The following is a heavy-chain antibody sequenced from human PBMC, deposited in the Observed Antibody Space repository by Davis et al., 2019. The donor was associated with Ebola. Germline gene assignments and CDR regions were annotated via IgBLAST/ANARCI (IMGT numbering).Heavy chain of an antibody. V-gene: IGHV1-45*02. CDR2: ITPFNGNT. Sequence: AASVKVSCKASGYTFTYRYLHWVRQAPGQALEWMGWITPFNGNTIYAQKFQDRVTITRDRSVSTAYTELSSLRSEDTAMYYCASAGIATTGGAYYSYGMDVWGQGTTVTVSS. D-gene: IGHD6-13*01. CDR1: GYTFTYRY. J-gene: IGHJ6*02. CDR3: ASAGIATTGGAYYSYGMDV.